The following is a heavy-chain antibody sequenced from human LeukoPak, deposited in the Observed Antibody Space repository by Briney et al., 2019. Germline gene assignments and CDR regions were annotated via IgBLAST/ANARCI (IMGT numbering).Heavy chain of an antibody. CDR3: AKLNIVVVVAANVHDAFDI. CDR2: ISGSGGST. J-gene: IGHJ3*02. CDR1: GFTFSSYG. D-gene: IGHD2-15*01. V-gene: IGHV3-23*01. Sequence: GGSLRLSCAASGFTFSSYGMSWVRQAPGKGLEWVSAISGSGGSTYYADSVKGRFTISRDNSKNTLYLQMNSLRAEDTAVYYCAKLNIVVVVAANVHDAFDIWGQGTMVTVSS.